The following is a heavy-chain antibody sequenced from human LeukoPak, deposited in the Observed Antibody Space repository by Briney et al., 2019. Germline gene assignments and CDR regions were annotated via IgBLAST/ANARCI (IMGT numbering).Heavy chain of an antibody. D-gene: IGHD3-16*01. CDR3: AKDLGGSTEFDY. J-gene: IGHJ4*02. V-gene: IGHV3-33*06. Sequence: GRSLRLSRAQSVFPLTSYVMHWVPQAPHKGLGRVGVICCDGSNKYYADSVKGRFTIYRDNSKNTLYLQMNSVRAEDTAVYYCAKDLGGSTEFDYWGQGTGATVSS. CDR1: VFPLTSYV. CDR2: ICCDGSNK.